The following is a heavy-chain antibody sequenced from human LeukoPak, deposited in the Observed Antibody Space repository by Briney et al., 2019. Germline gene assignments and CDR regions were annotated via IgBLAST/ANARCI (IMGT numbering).Heavy chain of an antibody. V-gene: IGHV3-48*03. Sequence: GGSLRLSCAASGFTFSSYEMNWVRQAPGKGLEWVSYISSSGSTIYYADSVKGRFTISRDNAKNSLYLQMNSLRAEDTAVYYCARDSGYSSSFDYWGQGTLVTVSS. D-gene: IGHD6-13*01. CDR3: ARDSGYSSSFDY. J-gene: IGHJ4*02. CDR1: GFTFSSYE. CDR2: ISSSGSTI.